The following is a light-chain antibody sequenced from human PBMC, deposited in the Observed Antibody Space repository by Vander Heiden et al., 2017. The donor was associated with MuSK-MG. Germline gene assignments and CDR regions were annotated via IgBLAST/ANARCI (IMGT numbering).Light chain of an antibody. CDR3: QQYGTSACS. J-gene: IGKJ2*04. CDR1: QSVSSSY. Sequence: IVLTQSPGTLSLSPGASAPLPCRASQSVSSSYLAWYQQKPGQAPRLLIYGAFRRASGIPDRFSGSGSGTDFTLSISRLEPEDFGVYYCQQYGTSACSFGQGTKLEIK. CDR2: GAF. V-gene: IGKV3-20*01.